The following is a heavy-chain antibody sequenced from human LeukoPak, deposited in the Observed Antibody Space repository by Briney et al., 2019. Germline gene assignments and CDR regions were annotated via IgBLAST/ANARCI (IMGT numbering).Heavy chain of an antibody. Sequence: KPSETLSLTCTVSGGSISIYYWSRIRQPPGKGLEWIGYIYYSGSTNYNPSLKSRVTISVDTSKNQFSLKLSSVTAADTAVYYCARVSGRYYFDYWGQGTLVTVSS. CDR2: IYYSGST. CDR1: GGSISIYY. J-gene: IGHJ4*02. V-gene: IGHV4-59*01. D-gene: IGHD3-10*01. CDR3: ARVSGRYYFDY.